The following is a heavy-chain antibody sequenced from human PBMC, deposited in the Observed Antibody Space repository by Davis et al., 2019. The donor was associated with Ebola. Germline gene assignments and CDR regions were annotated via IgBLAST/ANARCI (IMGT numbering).Heavy chain of an antibody. CDR3: VRDPALVVTGGGWFFGL. Sequence: GESLKISCVDSGFMFSTYVMSWVRQAPGKGLEWVSFISSSSNYIYYADSVKGRFTVSRDNAKNSLYLQMNSLRAEDTAVYYCVRDPALVVTGGGWFFGLWGRGTLVTVSS. J-gene: IGHJ2*01. CDR2: ISSSSNYI. CDR1: GFMFSTYV. D-gene: IGHD2-21*02. V-gene: IGHV3-21*01.